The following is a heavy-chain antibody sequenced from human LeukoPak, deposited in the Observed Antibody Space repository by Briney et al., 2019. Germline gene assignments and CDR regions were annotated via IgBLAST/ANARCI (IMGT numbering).Heavy chain of an antibody. CDR1: GYNFTDYY. CDR3: ARKKGDY. V-gene: IGHV1-2*02. CDR2: INPNSGGT. Sequence: ASVNVSCKASGYNFTDYYMHWVRQAPGQGLEWMGWINPNSGGTNYALKFQGRVTMTRDTSISTVYMEVSRLTSDDTAVYFCARKKGDYWGQGTLVTVST. J-gene: IGHJ4*02.